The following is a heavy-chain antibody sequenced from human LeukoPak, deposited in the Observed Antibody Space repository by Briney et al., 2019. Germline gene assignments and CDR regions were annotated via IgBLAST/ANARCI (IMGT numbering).Heavy chain of an antibody. V-gene: IGHV3-21*01. Sequence: GGSLRLSCAASGFTLTAYSMNWVRQAPGKGLEWVSSISTTGRAIYYIDLVKGRFTISRDNAKNSLYLQMNSLRAEDTAVYYCVGRSCTDGVCRFDYWGQGTLVTVSP. J-gene: IGHJ4*02. CDR1: GFTLTAYS. CDR2: ISTTGRAI. CDR3: VGRSCTDGVCRFDY. D-gene: IGHD2-8*01.